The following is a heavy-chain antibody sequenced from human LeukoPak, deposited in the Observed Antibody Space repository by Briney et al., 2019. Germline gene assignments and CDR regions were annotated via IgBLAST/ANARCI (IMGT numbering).Heavy chain of an antibody. J-gene: IGHJ6*03. D-gene: IGHD1-26*01. CDR1: GGSISSGGYY. CDR2: IYYSGST. Sequence: PSQTLSLTCTVSGGSISSGGYYWSWIRQHPGKGLEWIGYIYYSGSTYYNPSLKSRVTISVDTSKNQFSLKLSSVTAADTPVYYCARGGSYVYYYYYMDVWGKGTTVTVSS. V-gene: IGHV4-31*03. CDR3: ARGGSYVYYYYYMDV.